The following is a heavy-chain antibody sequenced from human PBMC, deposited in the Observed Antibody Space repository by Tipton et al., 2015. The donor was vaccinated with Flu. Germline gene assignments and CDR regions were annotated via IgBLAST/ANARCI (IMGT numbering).Heavy chain of an antibody. Sequence: TLSLTCTVSGGSISSYYWSWIRQPPGKGLEWIGYIYYSGSTNYNPSLKSRVTISVDTSKNQFSLKLSSVTAADTAVYYCAREAPSHSGYNWNDADYYYYYMDVWGKGTTVTVSS. V-gene: IGHV4-59*01. CDR2: IYYSGST. CDR3: AREAPSHSGYNWNDADYYYYYMDV. CDR1: GGSISSYY. J-gene: IGHJ6*03. D-gene: IGHD1-20*01.